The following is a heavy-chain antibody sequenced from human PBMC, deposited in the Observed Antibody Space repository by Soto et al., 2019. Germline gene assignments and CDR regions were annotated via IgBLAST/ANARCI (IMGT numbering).Heavy chain of an antibody. CDR3: ARDGKGSGSYIGYYYYYGMDV. CDR2: IWYDGSNK. Sequence: PGGSLRLSCAASGFTFSSYGMHRVRQAPGKGLEWVAVIWYDGSNKYYADSVKGRFTIPRDNSKNTLYLQMNSLRAEDTAVYYCARDGKGSGSYIGYYYYYGMDVWGQGTTVTVSS. J-gene: IGHJ6*02. D-gene: IGHD3-10*01. V-gene: IGHV3-33*01. CDR1: GFTFSSYG.